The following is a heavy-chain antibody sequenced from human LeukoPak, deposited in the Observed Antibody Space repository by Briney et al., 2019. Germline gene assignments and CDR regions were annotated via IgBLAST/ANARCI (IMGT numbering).Heavy chain of an antibody. Sequence: GGSLRLSCAASGFTFSSFGMSWVRQAPGKGLEWVSGISGSGDNTYYADSVKGRFTISRDNSKNSLYLQMSSLRAEDTALYYCARDGKVSGDDAFDIWGQGTMVTVSS. V-gene: IGHV3-23*01. J-gene: IGHJ3*02. CDR3: ARDGKVSGDDAFDI. D-gene: IGHD3-10*01. CDR1: GFTFSSFG. CDR2: ISGSGDNT.